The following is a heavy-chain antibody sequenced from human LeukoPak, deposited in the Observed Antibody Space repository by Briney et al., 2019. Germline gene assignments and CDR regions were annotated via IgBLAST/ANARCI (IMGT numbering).Heavy chain of an antibody. J-gene: IGHJ4*02. CDR2: IRYDGTNK. V-gene: IGHV3-30*02. Sequence: QSGGSLRLSCAASVFTFNAYGMHWVRQAPGKGLEWMAFIRYDGTNKYYADSVKGRFTISRDNSKNTLYLQMNSLGPEDTAVYYCARERVAARLFSTSPFDYWGQGTLVIVSS. CDR1: VFTFNAYG. D-gene: IGHD6-6*01. CDR3: ARERVAARLFSTSPFDY.